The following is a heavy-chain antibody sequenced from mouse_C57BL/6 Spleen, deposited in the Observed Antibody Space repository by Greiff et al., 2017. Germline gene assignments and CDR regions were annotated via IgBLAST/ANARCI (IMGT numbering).Heavy chain of an antibody. V-gene: IGHV1-52*01. CDR1: GYTFTSYW. J-gene: IGHJ4*01. Sequence: QVQLQQPGAELVRPGSSVKLSCKASGYTFTSYWMRWVKQRPIQGLEWIGNIDPSDSETHYNQKFKDKATLTVDKSSSTAYMQLSSLTSEDSAVYYCARWGTDAMDYWGQGTSVTVSS. CDR3: ARWGTDAMDY. CDR2: IDPSDSET.